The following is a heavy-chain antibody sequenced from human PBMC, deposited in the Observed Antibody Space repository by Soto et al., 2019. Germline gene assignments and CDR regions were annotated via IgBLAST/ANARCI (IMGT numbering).Heavy chain of an antibody. CDR3: ARDDAPATAANYYYYGMDV. V-gene: IGHV3-7*01. J-gene: IGHJ6*02. Sequence: PGGSLRLSCAASGFTFSSYWMSWVRQAPGKGLEWVANIKQDGSEKYYVDSVKGRFTISRDNAKNSLYLQMNSLRAEDTAVYYCARDDAPATAANYYYYGMDVWGQGTTVTVSS. D-gene: IGHD2-2*01. CDR2: IKQDGSEK. CDR1: GFTFSSYW.